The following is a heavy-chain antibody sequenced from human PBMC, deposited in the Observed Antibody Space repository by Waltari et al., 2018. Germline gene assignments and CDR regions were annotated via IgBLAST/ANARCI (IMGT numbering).Heavy chain of an antibody. Sequence: QAQLVQSGAEVKKPGASVKVSCRAYGYTFIAVGLSWVRPAPGQGLEWMGWISANNGHTNLAQKFQGRLIMTEDTSTTTVYMELNYLTSDDTAVYYCARERHRLMEVGYLMALDPWGQGTLVTVSS. V-gene: IGHV1-18*01. CDR3: ARERHRLMEVGYLMALDP. CDR2: ISANNGHT. D-gene: IGHD6-25*01. J-gene: IGHJ5*02. CDR1: GYTFIAVG.